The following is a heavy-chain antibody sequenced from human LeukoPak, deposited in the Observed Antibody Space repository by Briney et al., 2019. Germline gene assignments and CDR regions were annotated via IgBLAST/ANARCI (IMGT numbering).Heavy chain of an antibody. D-gene: IGHD4-17*01. Sequence: GASVKVSCKASGGTFSSYGINWVRQAPGQGLEWMGRIIPLLGIANYAQKFQGGVTITADKSTSTAYMELSSLRSEDTAVYYCARSGGVYGDFDHFDYWGQGTLVTVSS. J-gene: IGHJ4*02. CDR1: GGTFSSYG. CDR3: ARSGGVYGDFDHFDY. V-gene: IGHV1-69*04. CDR2: IIPLLGIA.